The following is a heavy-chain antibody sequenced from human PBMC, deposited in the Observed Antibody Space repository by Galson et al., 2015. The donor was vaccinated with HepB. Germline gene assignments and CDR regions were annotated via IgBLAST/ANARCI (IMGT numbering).Heavy chain of an antibody. CDR2: ISAYNGNT. D-gene: IGHD2-15*01. Sequence: SVKVSCKASGYTFTSYGISWVRQAPGQGLEWMGWISAYNGNTNYAQKLQGRVTMTTDTSTSTAYMELRSLRSDDTAVYYCAYTHAYCSGGSCYTKLKSYYFDYWGQGTLVTVSS. CDR1: GYTFTSYG. CDR3: AYTHAYCSGGSCYTKLKSYYFDY. J-gene: IGHJ4*02. V-gene: IGHV1-18*04.